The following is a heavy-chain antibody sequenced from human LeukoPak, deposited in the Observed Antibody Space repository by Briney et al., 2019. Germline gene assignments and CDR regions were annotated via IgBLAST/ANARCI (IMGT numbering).Heavy chain of an antibody. CDR2: IYHSGST. J-gene: IGHJ6*03. Sequence: TSETLSLTCTVSGYSISSGTYWDWIRQPPGKGLEWIGTIYHSGSTNYNPSLKSRVTISVDTSKNQFSLKLSSVTAADTAVYYCARHGYYYYYMDVWGKGTTVTISS. CDR1: GYSISSGTY. CDR3: ARHGYYYYYMDV. V-gene: IGHV4-38-2*02.